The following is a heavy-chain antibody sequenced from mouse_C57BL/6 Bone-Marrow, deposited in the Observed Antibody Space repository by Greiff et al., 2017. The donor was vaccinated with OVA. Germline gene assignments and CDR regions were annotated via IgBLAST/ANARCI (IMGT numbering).Heavy chain of an antibody. D-gene: IGHD2-3*01. CDR3: VRHGWLLQGYAMDY. CDR2: IRSKSNNYAT. J-gene: IGHJ4*01. CDR1: GFSFNTYA. Sequence: EVKVEESGGGLVQPKGSLKLSCAASGFSFNTYAMNWVRQAPGKGLEWVARIRSKSNNYATYYADSVKDRFTISRDDSESMLYLQMNNLKTEDTAMYYCVRHGWLLQGYAMDYWGQGTSVTVSS. V-gene: IGHV10-1*01.